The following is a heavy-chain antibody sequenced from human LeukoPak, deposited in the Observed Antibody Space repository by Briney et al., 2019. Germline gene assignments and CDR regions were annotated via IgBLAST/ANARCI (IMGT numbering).Heavy chain of an antibody. V-gene: IGHV3-23*01. CDR2: ISPAGVST. D-gene: IGHD3-16*01. CDR3: VKGGWCDD. Sequence: GGSLRLSCAASGFTFSNYAMSWVRQAPGKGLEWVSAISPAGVSTDYADSVKGRFTISRDNSNNTLFLQMNSLRAEDTAVYYCVKGGWCDDWGQGTLVTVSS. J-gene: IGHJ5*02. CDR1: GFTFSNYA.